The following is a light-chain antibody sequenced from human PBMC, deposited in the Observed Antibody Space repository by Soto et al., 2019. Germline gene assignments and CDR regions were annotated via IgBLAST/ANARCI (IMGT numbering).Light chain of an antibody. CDR2: AAS. J-gene: IGKJ5*01. CDR3: QQTYSSVT. V-gene: IGKV1-39*01. CDR1: RSISIY. Sequence: DVQVAQSPSSLSASVGDSVAITCRASRSISIYLYWFQHKPGNAPRLLIFAASTLQSGVPFRFSGSAAGTEFKLTISSLQPEYFAVYYCQQTYSSVTFGQGTGLEV.